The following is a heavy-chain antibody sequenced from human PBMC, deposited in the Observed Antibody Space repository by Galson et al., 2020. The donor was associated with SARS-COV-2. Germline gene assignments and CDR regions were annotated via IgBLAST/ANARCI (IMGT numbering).Heavy chain of an antibody. CDR1: GYYVTKGYY. D-gene: IGHD3-3*01. V-gene: IGHV4-38-2*02. CDR2: VHYSGIA. CDR3: ARVPHTAISGVVNFHYIDY. Sequence: SETLSLTCTVSGYYVTKGYYWGWLRQSPGKGLEWIGGVHYSGIAFYNPSLEGRVTVSIDTSQNHFSLSLNSVTAADTAVYFCARVPHTAISGVVNFHYIDYWGQGTLVTVSS. J-gene: IGHJ4*02.